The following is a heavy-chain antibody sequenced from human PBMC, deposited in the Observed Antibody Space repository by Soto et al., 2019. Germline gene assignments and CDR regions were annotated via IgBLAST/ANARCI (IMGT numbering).Heavy chain of an antibody. V-gene: IGHV3-30*18. CDR1: GFIFSTYG. CDR3: AKDTATAITSYYFYGMDV. Sequence: GGSLRLSCAASGFIFSTYGMHWVRQAPGKGLEWVAVISFDGRNKYYADSVRGRFTISRDNPKNTLHLQMNSLRGEDTAVYYCAKDTATAITSYYFYGMDVWGQGTTVTVSS. D-gene: IGHD5-12*01. J-gene: IGHJ6*02. CDR2: ISFDGRNK.